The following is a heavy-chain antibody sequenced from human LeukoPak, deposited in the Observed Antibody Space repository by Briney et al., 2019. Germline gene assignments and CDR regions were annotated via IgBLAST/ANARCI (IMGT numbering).Heavy chain of an antibody. CDR1: GYSISSGYY. D-gene: IGHD2-2*01. CDR3: ARDGIVVVPAAHYYYGMDV. V-gene: IGHV4-38-2*02. Sequence: SETLSLTCAVSGYSISSGYYWGWIRQPPGKELEWIGSTYHSGSTYYNPSLKSRVTISVDTSKNQFSLKLSSVTAADTAVYYCARDGIVVVPAAHYYYGMDVWGKGTTVTVSS. J-gene: IGHJ6*04. CDR2: TYHSGST.